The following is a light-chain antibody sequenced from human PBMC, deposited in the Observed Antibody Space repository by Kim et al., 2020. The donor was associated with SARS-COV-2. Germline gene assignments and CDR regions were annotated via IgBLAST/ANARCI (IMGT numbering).Light chain of an antibody. J-gene: IGKJ5*01. CDR1: QDIKNN. Sequence: ASVGDRVTMTCRASQDIKNNLVWFQQKPGKAPRSLIYAASSLQSVVPSKFSGSGSGTDFTLTISSLQPEDFATYYFQQYQSYPVTFGQVTRLEIK. CDR3: QQYQSYPVT. V-gene: IGKV1-16*02. CDR2: AAS.